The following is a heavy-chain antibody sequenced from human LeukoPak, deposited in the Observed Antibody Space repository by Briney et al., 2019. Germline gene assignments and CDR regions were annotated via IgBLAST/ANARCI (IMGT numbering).Heavy chain of an antibody. CDR1: GFTVNNNY. CDR2: IYGGGST. CDR3: ARVQRSSNWFDP. Sequence: PGGSLRLSCAASGFTVNNNYVSWARQAPGKGLEWVSVIYGGGSTYYADSVKGRFTISRDNSKNTVYLQMNSLRAEGAAVYYCARVQRSSNWFDPWGQGTLVTVSS. J-gene: IGHJ5*02. V-gene: IGHV3-53*01. D-gene: IGHD5-24*01.